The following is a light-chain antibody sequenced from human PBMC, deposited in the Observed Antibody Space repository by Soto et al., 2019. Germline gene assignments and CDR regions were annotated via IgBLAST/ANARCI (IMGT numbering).Light chain of an antibody. CDR2: GAS. CDR3: QQYGSSPTT. Sequence: EIVLTQSPGTLSLSPGERGTLSCRASQSVSSSFLAWYQQKPGLAPRLLIYGASSRATGIPDRFRGSGSGTDFTLTISRLEPEDFAVYYCQQYGSSPTTFGRGTKVEIK. CDR1: QSVSSSF. J-gene: IGKJ1*01. V-gene: IGKV3-20*01.